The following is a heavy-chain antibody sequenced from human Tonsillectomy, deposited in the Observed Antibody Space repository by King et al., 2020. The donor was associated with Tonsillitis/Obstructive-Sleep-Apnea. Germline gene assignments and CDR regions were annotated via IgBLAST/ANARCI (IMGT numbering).Heavy chain of an antibody. D-gene: IGHD2-2*01. V-gene: IGHV1-2*02. Sequence: VQLVESGAEVKKPGASVKVSCKASGYTFTGYYMHWVRQAPGQGLEWMGWINPNSGGTNYAQQFQGRVTMTRDTSISTAYMELSRLRSDDTAVYYCARDGVPAALNWFDPWGQGTLVTVSS. CDR2: INPNSGGT. J-gene: IGHJ5*02. CDR3: ARDGVPAALNWFDP. CDR1: GYTFTGYY.